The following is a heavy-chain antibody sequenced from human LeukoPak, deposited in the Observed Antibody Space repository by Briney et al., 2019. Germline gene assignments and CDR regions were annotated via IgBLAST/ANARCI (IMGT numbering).Heavy chain of an antibody. CDR1: GYTFTSYY. CDR2: INPSGGST. V-gene: IGHV1-46*01. CDR3: ARVSGYCSGGSCYSPFDY. Sequence: ASVKVSCKASGYTFTSYYMHWVRQAPGQGLEWMGIINPSGGSTSYAQKFQGRVTMTRDTSISTAYMELSRLRSDDTAVYYCARVSGYCSGGSCYSPFDYWGQGTLVTVSS. J-gene: IGHJ4*02. D-gene: IGHD2-15*01.